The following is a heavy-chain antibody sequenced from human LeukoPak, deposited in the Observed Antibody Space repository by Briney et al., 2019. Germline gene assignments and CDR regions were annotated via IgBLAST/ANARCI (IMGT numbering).Heavy chain of an antibody. CDR2: ISDSGGST. Sequence: GGSLRLSCAASGLTFSSYAMSWVRQAPGKGLEWVSAISDSGGSTYYADSVKGRFTISRDNSKNTLYLQMNSLRAEDTAVYYCARAVYWTNYYYYMDVWGKGTTVTVSS. J-gene: IGHJ6*03. CDR3: ARAVYWTNYYYYMDV. CDR1: GLTFSSYA. D-gene: IGHD2-8*02. V-gene: IGHV3-23*01.